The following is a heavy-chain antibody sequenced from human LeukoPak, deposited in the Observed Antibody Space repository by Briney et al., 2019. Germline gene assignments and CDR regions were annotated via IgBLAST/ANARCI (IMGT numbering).Heavy chain of an antibody. CDR1: GGSISSSSYY. Sequence: NPSETLSLTCTVSGGSISSSSYYWGWIRQPPGKGLEWIGSIYYSGSTYYNPSLKSRVTISVDTSKNQFSLKLSSVTAADTAVYYCARQNQYQLLWNYYYGMDVWGQGTTVTVSS. D-gene: IGHD2-2*01. V-gene: IGHV4-39*01. J-gene: IGHJ6*02. CDR3: ARQNQYQLLWNYYYGMDV. CDR2: IYYSGST.